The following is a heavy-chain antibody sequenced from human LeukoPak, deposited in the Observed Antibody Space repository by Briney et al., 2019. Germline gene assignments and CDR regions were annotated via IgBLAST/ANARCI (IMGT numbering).Heavy chain of an antibody. CDR1: GYTFTSYT. V-gene: IGHV1-3*01. CDR3: ARGAWMITFGGVIAHFDY. Sequence: ASVKVSCKASGYTFTSYTMHWVRQAPGQRLEWMGWINAGNGNTKYSQKFQGRVTITRDTSASTAYMELSSLRSEDTAVYYCARGAWMITFGGVIAHFDYWGQGTLVTVSS. J-gene: IGHJ4*02. D-gene: IGHD3-16*02. CDR2: INAGNGNT.